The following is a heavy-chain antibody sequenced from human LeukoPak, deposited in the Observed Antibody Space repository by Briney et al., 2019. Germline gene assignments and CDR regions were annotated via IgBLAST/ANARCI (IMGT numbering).Heavy chain of an antibody. Sequence: HRASVKVSCKASGYTFTSYDINWVRQATGQGLEWMGWMSAYNGNTNYAQKLQGRVTMTTDTSTSTVYMELRSLRSDDTAVYYCARGYSSGWYVFLKPNGFDPWGQGTLVTVSS. CDR2: MSAYNGNT. D-gene: IGHD6-19*01. J-gene: IGHJ5*02. CDR1: GYTFTSYD. CDR3: ARGYSSGWYVFLKPNGFDP. V-gene: IGHV1-18*01.